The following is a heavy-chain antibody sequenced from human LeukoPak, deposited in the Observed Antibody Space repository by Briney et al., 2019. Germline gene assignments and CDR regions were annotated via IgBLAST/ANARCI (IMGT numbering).Heavy chain of an antibody. Sequence: GGSLRLSCAASGFTFSTYAMSWVRQAPGKGLEWVSAISGSGGSTYYADSVKGRFTISRDNSKNTLYLQMNSLRAEDTAVYYCAKDQWELLYWYFDLWGRGTLVTVSS. V-gene: IGHV3-23*01. D-gene: IGHD1-26*01. CDR2: ISGSGGST. J-gene: IGHJ2*01. CDR1: GFTFSTYA. CDR3: AKDQWELLYWYFDL.